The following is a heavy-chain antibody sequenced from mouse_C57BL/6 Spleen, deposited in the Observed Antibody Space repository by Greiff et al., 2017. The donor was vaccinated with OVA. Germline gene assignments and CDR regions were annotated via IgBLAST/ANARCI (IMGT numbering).Heavy chain of an antibody. D-gene: IGHD3-2*02. CDR1: GFNIKDDY. V-gene: IGHV14-4*01. Sequence: EVQLQQSGAELVRPGASVKLSCTASGFNIKDDYMHWVKQRPEQGLEWIGWIDPENGDTEYASKFQGKATITADTSSNTAYLQLSSLTSEDTAVYYCTTSSGRGLYAMDYWGQGTSVTVSS. J-gene: IGHJ4*01. CDR2: IDPENGDT. CDR3: TTSSGRGLYAMDY.